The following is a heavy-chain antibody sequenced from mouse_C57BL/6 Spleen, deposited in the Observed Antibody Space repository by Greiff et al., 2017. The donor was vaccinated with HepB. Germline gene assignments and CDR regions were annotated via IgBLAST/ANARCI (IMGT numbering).Heavy chain of an antibody. CDR1: GYTFTSYW. Sequence: VQLQQSGAELAKPGASVKLSCKASGYTFTSYWMHWVKQRPGQGLEWIGYINPSSGYTKYNQKFKDKATLTADKSSSTAYMQLSSLTYEDSAVYYGARGDYGSAVGFAYWGQGTLVTVSA. J-gene: IGHJ3*01. CDR3: ARGDYGSAVGFAY. CDR2: INPSSGYT. D-gene: IGHD1-1*01. V-gene: IGHV1-7*01.